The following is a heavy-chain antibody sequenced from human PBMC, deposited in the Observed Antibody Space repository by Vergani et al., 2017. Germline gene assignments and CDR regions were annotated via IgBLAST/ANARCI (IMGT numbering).Heavy chain of an antibody. J-gene: IGHJ4*02. D-gene: IGHD3-3*01. V-gene: IGHV1-46*03. CDR1: GYTFTGYY. Sequence: QVQLVQSGAEVKKPGASVKVSCKASGYTFTGYYMHWVRQAPGQGLEWMGWINPSGGSTSYAQKFQGRVTMTRDTSTSTVYMELSSLRSEDTAVYYCAREQEGRYYDFWSGYYPPDYWGQGTLVTVSS. CDR3: AREQEGRYYDFWSGYYPPDY. CDR2: INPSGGST.